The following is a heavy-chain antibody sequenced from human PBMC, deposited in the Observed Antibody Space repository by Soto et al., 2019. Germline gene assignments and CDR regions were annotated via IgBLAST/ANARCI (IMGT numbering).Heavy chain of an antibody. CDR3: ARGTALIYGDYPGAGYFDF. V-gene: IGHV4-59*01. D-gene: IGHD4-17*01. Sequence: SETLSLTCTVSGGSISSYYWRWIRQSPGRGLEWIGYVRYSGTTNYNPSLKSRVAMSLDSSKRQFSLTLNSVTAADTAVYYCARGTALIYGDYPGAGYFDFWGQGIQVTVSS. CDR2: VRYSGTT. J-gene: IGHJ4*02. CDR1: GGSISSYY.